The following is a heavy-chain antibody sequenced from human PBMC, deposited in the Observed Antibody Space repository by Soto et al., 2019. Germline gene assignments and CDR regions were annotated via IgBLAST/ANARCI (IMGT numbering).Heavy chain of an antibody. V-gene: IGHV3-7*01. CDR1: GFTFSNYW. D-gene: IGHD2-21*01. Sequence: PGGSLRLSCAASGFTFSNYWMSWVRQAPGKGLEWVDNIKQDGSESNYADSVKGRFTISRDNAENSLYLQMTSLRAEDTAVYYCASARHIGPWGQGTLVTVSS. CDR3: ASARHIGP. J-gene: IGHJ5*02. CDR2: IKQDGSES.